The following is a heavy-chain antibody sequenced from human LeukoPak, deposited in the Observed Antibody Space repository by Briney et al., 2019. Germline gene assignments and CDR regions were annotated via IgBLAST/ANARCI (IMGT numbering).Heavy chain of an antibody. CDR2: ISGSGGST. J-gene: IGHJ4*02. Sequence: GGSLRLSCAASGFTFSSYAMSWVRQAPGKGLEWVSAISGSGGSTYYADSVKGRFTISRDNSKNTLYLQMNSLRAEDTAVYYCARRYSSSWYGISYWGQGTLVTVSS. CDR1: GFTFSSYA. CDR3: ARRYSSSWYGISY. D-gene: IGHD6-13*01. V-gene: IGHV3-23*01.